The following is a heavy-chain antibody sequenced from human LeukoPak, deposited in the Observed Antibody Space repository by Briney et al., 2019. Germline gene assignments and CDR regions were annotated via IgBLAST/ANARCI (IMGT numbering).Heavy chain of an antibody. CDR3: ARGYGSGSGYYYDMDV. J-gene: IGHJ6*02. CDR1: GYTFTSYD. Sequence: ASVKVSCKASGYTFTSYDINWVRQATGQGLEWMGWMNPNSGNTGYAQKFQGRVTMTRNTSISTAYMELSSLRSEDTDVYYCARGYGSGSGYYYDMDVWGQGTTVTVSS. V-gene: IGHV1-8*01. CDR2: MNPNSGNT. D-gene: IGHD3-10*01.